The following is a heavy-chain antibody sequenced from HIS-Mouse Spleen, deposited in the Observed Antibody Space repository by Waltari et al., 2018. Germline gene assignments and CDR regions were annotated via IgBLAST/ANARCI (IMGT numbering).Heavy chain of an antibody. CDR3: AREIPYSSSWYDWYFDL. CDR2: INYSWST. D-gene: IGHD6-13*01. CDR1: GGSISRSSYY. J-gene: IGHJ2*01. Sequence: QLQLQESGPGLVKPSETLSLTCTVPGGSISRSSYYWGWIRQPPGKGLEWIGSINYSWSTYYNPSLKSRVTISVDTSKNQFSLKLSSVTAADTAVYYCAREIPYSSSWYDWYFDLWGRGTLVTVSS. V-gene: IGHV4-39*07.